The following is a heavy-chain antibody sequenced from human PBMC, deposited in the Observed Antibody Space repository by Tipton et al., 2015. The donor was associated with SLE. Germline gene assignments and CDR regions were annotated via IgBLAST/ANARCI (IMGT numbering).Heavy chain of an antibody. D-gene: IGHD6-19*01. CDR1: GASISRHY. J-gene: IGHJ3*02. Sequence: TLSPTCTVSGASISRHYWTWIRQPPGKGLEWIGEINHSGSTNYNPSLKSRVTISLDTSKNQFSLKLSSVTAADTAVYYCARVGSGWYTSAFDIWGQGTMVTVSS. CDR2: INHSGST. V-gene: IGHV4-59*11. CDR3: ARVGSGWYTSAFDI.